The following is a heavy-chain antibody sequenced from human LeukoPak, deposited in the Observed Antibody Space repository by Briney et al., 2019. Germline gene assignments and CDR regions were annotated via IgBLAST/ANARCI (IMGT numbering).Heavy chain of an antibody. CDR3: ASAPYYGSGFDY. Sequence: SETLSLTCTVSGHSITSGYYWGWIRQPPGTGLEWIGKIYHSGTTYYNPSLKSRVTISVDTSKSQLSLKLNSVTAADTAVYYCASAPYYGSGFDYWGQGSLVNVSS. CDR1: GHSITSGYY. CDR2: IYHSGTT. V-gene: IGHV4-38-2*02. D-gene: IGHD3-10*01. J-gene: IGHJ4*02.